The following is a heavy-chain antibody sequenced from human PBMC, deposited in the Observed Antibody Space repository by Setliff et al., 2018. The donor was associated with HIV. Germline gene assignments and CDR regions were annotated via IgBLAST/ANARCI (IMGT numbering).Heavy chain of an antibody. CDR3: ARAEAGNTGPFDL. J-gene: IGHJ4*02. D-gene: IGHD4-17*01. CDR1: DSGTYY. V-gene: IGHV4-4*07. Sequence: SETLSLTCTVSDSGTYYWSWIRQPAGKGLEWIGRVASRGDTNYNPSLKSRVTMSVDTSKNQFSLKLTSVTASDTAVYYCARAEAGNTGPFDLWGQGSPVTVSS. CDR2: VASRGDT.